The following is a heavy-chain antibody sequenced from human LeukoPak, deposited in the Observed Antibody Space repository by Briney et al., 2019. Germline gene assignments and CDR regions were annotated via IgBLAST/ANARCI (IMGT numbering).Heavy chain of an antibody. Sequence: PGGSLRLSCAASGFTFSSYWMSWVRQAPGKGLEWVANIKQDGSEKYYVDSVKGRFTISRDNAKNSLYLQMNNLRAEDTAVYYCARDEPSSSWYNFDYWGQGTLVTVSS. J-gene: IGHJ4*02. CDR3: ARDEPSSSWYNFDY. D-gene: IGHD6-13*01. CDR1: GFTFSSYW. CDR2: IKQDGSEK. V-gene: IGHV3-7*01.